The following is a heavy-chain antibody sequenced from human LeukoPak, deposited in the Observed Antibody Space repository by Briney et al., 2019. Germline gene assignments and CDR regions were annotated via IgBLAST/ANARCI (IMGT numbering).Heavy chain of an antibody. CDR2: INPNSGVT. CDR3: ARDPGANNFDF. V-gene: IGHV1-2*02. Sequence: ASVKVSCKASGYIFTNYYMHWVRQAPGQALEWMGWINPNSGVTNYAQNFQGRVTMAGDTSISTAYLDLKRLRSDDTAIYYCARDPGANNFDFWGQGTLVTVSS. J-gene: IGHJ4*02. CDR1: GYIFTNYY. D-gene: IGHD4/OR15-4a*01.